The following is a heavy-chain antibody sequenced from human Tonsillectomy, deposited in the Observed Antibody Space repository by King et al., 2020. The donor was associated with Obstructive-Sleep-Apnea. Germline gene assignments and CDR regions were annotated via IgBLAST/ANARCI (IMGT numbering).Heavy chain of an antibody. J-gene: IGHJ4*02. Sequence: VQLQESGPGLVKPSETLSLTCTVSGGSISSYYWSWIPQPAGKGLEWIGRVYTRGSTNYNPPLKSRVTMSVATSQNQLSLKLISVTAADTAVYYCARGYSGWTFDFWGQGTLVTVSS. CDR2: VYTRGST. V-gene: IGHV4-4*07. CDR3: ARGYSGWTFDF. D-gene: IGHD6-19*01. CDR1: GGSISSYY.